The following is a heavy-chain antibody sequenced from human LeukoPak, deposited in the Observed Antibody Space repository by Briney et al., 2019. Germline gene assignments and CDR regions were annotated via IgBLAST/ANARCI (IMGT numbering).Heavy chain of an antibody. Sequence: SETLSLTCTVSGGSISSYYWSWIRQPPGKGLEWIGYIYYSGSTSYNPSLKSRVTISVDTSKNQFSLKLSSVTAADTAVYYCAREGKITMVRGVIRYYYMDVWGKGTTVTISS. J-gene: IGHJ6*03. CDR3: AREGKITMVRGVIRYYYMDV. CDR1: GGSISSYY. CDR2: IYYSGST. V-gene: IGHV4-59*12. D-gene: IGHD3-10*01.